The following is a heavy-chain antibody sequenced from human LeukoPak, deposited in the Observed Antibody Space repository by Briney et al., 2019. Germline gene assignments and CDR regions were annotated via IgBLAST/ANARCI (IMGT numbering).Heavy chain of an antibody. J-gene: IGHJ4*02. D-gene: IGHD2-15*01. CDR3: ASGFPFAPVGY. V-gene: IGHV4-34*01. CDR2: INHSGST. CDR1: GGSFSGYY. Sequence: SETLSLTCAVYGGSFSGYYWSWIRQPPGKGLEWIGEINHSGSTNYNPSLKSRVTISVDTSKNQFSLKLSSVTAADTAVYYCASGFPFAPVGYWGQGTLVTVSS.